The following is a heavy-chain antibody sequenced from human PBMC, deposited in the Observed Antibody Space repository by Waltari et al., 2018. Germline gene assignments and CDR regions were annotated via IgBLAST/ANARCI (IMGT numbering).Heavy chain of an antibody. CDR1: GFTVSSNY. D-gene: IGHD2-15*01. J-gene: IGHJ4*02. CDR2: IDSGGST. V-gene: IGHV3-53*01. Sequence: EVQLVESGGGLIQPGGSLRLSCAASGFTVSSNYMSWVRQAPGKGLEWVSVIDSGGSTYYADSVKGRFTISRDNSKNTLYLQMNSLRAEDTAVYYCARRYCSGGSCYVDYWGQGTLVTVSS. CDR3: ARRYCSGGSCYVDY.